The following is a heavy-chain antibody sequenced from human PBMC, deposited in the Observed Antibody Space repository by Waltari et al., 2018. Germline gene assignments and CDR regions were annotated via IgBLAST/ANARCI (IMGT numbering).Heavy chain of an antibody. CDR3: AKIIAAADDY. Sequence: QVQLQESGPGLVKPSETLSLTCTVSGGSISSYYWSWIRQPPGKGLEWIGYIYYSGSTNYNPSLKSRVTISVDTSKNQFSLKLSSVTAADTAVYYCAKIIAAADDYWGQGTLVTVSS. CDR2: IYYSGST. J-gene: IGHJ4*02. V-gene: IGHV4-59*01. D-gene: IGHD6-13*01. CDR1: GGSISSYY.